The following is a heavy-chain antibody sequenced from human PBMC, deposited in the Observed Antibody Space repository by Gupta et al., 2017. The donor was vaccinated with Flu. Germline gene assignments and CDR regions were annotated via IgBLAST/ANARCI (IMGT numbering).Heavy chain of an antibody. CDR2: MSYDGRNE. J-gene: IGHJ4*02. V-gene: IGHV3-33*01. CDR3: ARCSGPGSPSTADYFDF. Sequence: PGKGLEWVELMSYDGRNEYYADSVRGRFTSSRDISNDMLYLQMNSLRVEDTAVYSCARCSGPGSPSTADYFDFWGQGTLVTVSS. D-gene: IGHD1-26*01.